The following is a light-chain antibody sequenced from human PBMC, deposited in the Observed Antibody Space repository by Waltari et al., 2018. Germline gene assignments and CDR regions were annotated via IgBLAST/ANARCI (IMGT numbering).Light chain of an antibody. V-gene: IGKV3-11*01. CDR2: DAS. CDR1: QSLSSY. Sequence: IVLTQSPATLSLSPGERATLSCRASQSLSSYLAWYQQKPGQAPRLLIYDASNRATGIPARFSGSGSGTDFTLTISSLEPEDFAVYYCQQRDNWPPTLIFGGGTKVEIK. CDR3: QQRDNWPPTLI. J-gene: IGKJ4*01.